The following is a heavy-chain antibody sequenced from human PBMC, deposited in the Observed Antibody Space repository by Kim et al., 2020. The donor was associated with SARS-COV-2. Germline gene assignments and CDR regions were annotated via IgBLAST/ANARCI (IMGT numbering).Heavy chain of an antibody. J-gene: IGHJ4*02. Sequence: AVTVKGVFTITRDKSNKTIYLQMNSLRAEDTAVYYCAPPHSSAWGTFDSWGKGTLVTVSS. CDR3: APPHSSAWGTFDS. V-gene: IGHV3-23*01. D-gene: IGHD6-6*01.